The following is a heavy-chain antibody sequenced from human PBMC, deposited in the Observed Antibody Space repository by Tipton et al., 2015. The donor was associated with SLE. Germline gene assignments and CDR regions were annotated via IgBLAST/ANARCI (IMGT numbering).Heavy chain of an antibody. CDR3: ARAFSREYSSPSLAFDI. Sequence: SLRLSCAASGFTVSSNYMSWVRQAPGKGLEWVSVIYSGGSTYYADSVKGRFTISRHNSKNTLYLQMNSLRAEDTAVYYCARAFSREYSSPSLAFDIWGQGTMVTVSS. D-gene: IGHD6-6*01. J-gene: IGHJ3*02. CDR1: GFTVSSNY. CDR2: IYSGGST. V-gene: IGHV3-53*04.